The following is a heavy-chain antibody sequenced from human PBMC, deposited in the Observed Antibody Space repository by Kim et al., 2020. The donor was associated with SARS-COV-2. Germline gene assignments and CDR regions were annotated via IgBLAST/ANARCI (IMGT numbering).Heavy chain of an antibody. CDR1: GGTFSSYA. Sequence: SVKVSCKASGGTFSSYAISWVRQAPGQGLEWMGGIIPIFGTANYAQKFQGRVTITADESTSTAYMELSSLRSEDTAVYYCAREGPQSYYDSSGYYRGYFDYWGQGTLVTVSS. D-gene: IGHD3-22*01. CDR3: AREGPQSYYDSSGYYRGYFDY. V-gene: IGHV1-69*13. J-gene: IGHJ4*02. CDR2: IIPIFGTA.